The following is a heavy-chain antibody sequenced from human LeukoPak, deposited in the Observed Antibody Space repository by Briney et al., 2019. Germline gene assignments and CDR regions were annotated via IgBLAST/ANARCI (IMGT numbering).Heavy chain of an antibody. V-gene: IGHV4-59*08. CDR3: ARLKYGDYGLYYFDY. D-gene: IGHD4-17*01. CDR1: GGSISSHY. J-gene: IGHJ4*02. CDR2: IFYSGST. Sequence: SETLSLTCTVSGGSISSHYWSWIRQPPGKGLEWLGFIFYSGSTHYNPSLKSRVTISVDTSKNQFSLKLSSVTAADTAVYYCARLKYGDYGLYYFDYWGQGTLVTVSS.